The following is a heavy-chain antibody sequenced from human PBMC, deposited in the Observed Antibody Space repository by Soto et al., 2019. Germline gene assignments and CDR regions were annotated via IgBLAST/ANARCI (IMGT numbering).Heavy chain of an antibody. CDR1: GFTFSSYS. J-gene: IGHJ4*02. D-gene: IGHD3-3*01. Sequence: GGSLRLSCAASGFTFSSYSMNWVRQAPGKGLEWVSYISSSSSNIYYADSVKGRFTISRDNAENSLYLQMNSLRDEDTAVYYCATATRSVLRFLEWLSHFDYWGQGT. CDR2: ISSSSSNI. V-gene: IGHV3-48*02. CDR3: ATATRSVLRFLEWLSHFDY.